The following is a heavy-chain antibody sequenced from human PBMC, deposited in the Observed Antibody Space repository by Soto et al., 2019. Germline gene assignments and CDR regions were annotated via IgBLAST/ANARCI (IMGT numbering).Heavy chain of an antibody. CDR2: IKPDGSRT. V-gene: IGHV3-74*03. J-gene: IGHJ4*02. CDR1: GFTFSSYW. D-gene: IGHD1-1*01. CDR3: ARDNNWSYDS. Sequence: GGSLRLSCAASGFTFSSYWMHWVRQAPGEGLVWVSYIKPDGSRTKDADSVKGRFTISRDNARNTLYLRMNSLRAEDTAVYYCARDNNWSYDSWGRGTLVTGSS.